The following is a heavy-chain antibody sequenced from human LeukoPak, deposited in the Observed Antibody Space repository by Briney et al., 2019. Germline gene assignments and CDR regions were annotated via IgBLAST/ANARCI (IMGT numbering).Heavy chain of an antibody. CDR3: ARGYCSGGSCYSVENWFDP. V-gene: IGHV1-2*06. D-gene: IGHD2-15*01. CDR1: GYTITGYY. J-gene: IGHJ5*02. CDR2: INPNSGGT. Sequence: ASVKVSCKASGYTITGYYMHWARQAPGQGLEWMGRINPNSGGTNYAQKFQGRVTMTRDTSISTAYMELSRLRSDDTAVYYCARGYCSGGSCYSVENWFDPWGQGTLVTVSS.